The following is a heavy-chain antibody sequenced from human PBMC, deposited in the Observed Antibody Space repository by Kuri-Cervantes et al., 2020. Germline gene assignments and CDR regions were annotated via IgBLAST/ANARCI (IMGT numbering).Heavy chain of an antibody. D-gene: IGHD4/OR15-4a*01. Sequence: GESLKISCAASGFTFNSYNMNWVRQAPGKGLEWASSISSSSMYTFYADSVKGRFTISRDNAENSLYLQMNSLRAEDTAVYYCARDPPQGVLSPGLNDGFDIWGQGTMVTVSS. CDR3: ARDPPQGVLSPGLNDGFDI. J-gene: IGHJ3*02. V-gene: IGHV3-21*01. CDR2: ISSSSMYT. CDR1: GFTFNSYN.